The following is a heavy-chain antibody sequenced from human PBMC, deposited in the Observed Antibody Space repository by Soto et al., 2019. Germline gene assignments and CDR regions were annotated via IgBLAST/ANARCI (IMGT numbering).Heavy chain of an antibody. CDR3: AIRESKYPIHF. J-gene: IGHJ4*02. D-gene: IGHD2-21*01. V-gene: IGHV4-28*01. Sequence: QVQLQESGPGLVKPSDTLSLTCAVSGYSISSSNWCGWIRQPPGKGLAWIRYIYYSGTTSYNPSPKSSVTITVGKTYKTLSPKLTSVPAVDTAVLYCAIRESKYPIHFWGQGTPVTVSS. CDR1: GYSISSSNW. CDR2: IYYSGTT.